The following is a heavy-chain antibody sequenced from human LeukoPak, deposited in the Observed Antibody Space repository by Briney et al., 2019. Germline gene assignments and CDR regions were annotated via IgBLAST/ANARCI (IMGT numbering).Heavy chain of an antibody. V-gene: IGHV4-59*01. CDR1: GDSISSYY. J-gene: IGHJ4*02. Sequence: PSETLSLTCTVSGDSISSYYWSWIRQPPGKGLEWIGYIYYSGSTSYNPSLNSRVTISVDTSENQFSLKLSSVSAADTAVYYRARAPVLYYFDYWGQGILVTVSS. CDR2: IYYSGST. CDR3: ARAPVLYYFDY. D-gene: IGHD1-1*01.